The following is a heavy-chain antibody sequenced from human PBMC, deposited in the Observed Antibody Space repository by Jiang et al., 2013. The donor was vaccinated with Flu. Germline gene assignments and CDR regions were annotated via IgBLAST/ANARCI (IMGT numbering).Heavy chain of an antibody. V-gene: IGHV3-11*06. CDR3: ARDLGYSYGSYFDY. D-gene: IGHD5-18*01. Sequence: VQLVESGGGLVKPGGSLRLSCAASGFTFSDYYMSWIRQAPGKGLVWVSYISSGFTYTNYADSVKGRFTISRDNAKNSLYLQMNSLRAEDTAVYYCARDLGYSYGSYFDYWGQGTLVTVSS. CDR2: ISSGFTYT. CDR1: GFTFSDYY. J-gene: IGHJ4*02.